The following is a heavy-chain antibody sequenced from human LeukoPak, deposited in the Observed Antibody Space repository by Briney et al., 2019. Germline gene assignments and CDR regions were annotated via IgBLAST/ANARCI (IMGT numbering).Heavy chain of an antibody. Sequence: GASVKVSCKASGYTFTGYYMHWVRQAPGQGLEWMGWINPNSGGANYAQKLQGRVTMTTDTSTSTAYMELRSLRSDDTAVYYCARVKSSGWSDYWGQGTLVTVSS. D-gene: IGHD6-19*01. J-gene: IGHJ4*02. V-gene: IGHV1-2*02. CDR2: INPNSGGA. CDR3: ARVKSSGWSDY. CDR1: GYTFTGYY.